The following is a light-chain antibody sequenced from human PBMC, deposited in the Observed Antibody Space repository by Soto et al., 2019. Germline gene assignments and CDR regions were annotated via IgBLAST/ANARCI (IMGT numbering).Light chain of an antibody. CDR1: QSISSW. Sequence: DIHMTQSPSTLSASVGDRVTITCRASQSISSWLAWYQQKPGKAPKVLIYKASGLQSGVPSRFSGSGSGTEFTLTISSLQPDDFATYYCQQYNSYSRTCGQGTKLEIK. V-gene: IGKV1-5*03. CDR3: QQYNSYSRT. J-gene: IGKJ2*01. CDR2: KAS.